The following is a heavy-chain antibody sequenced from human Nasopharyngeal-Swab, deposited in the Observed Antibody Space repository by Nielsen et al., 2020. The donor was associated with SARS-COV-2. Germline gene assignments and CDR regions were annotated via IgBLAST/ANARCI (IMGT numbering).Heavy chain of an antibody. V-gene: IGHV3-23*01. D-gene: IGHD5-12*01. Sequence: GGSLRLSCAASGFTFRSYARSWVRQAPGKGLEWVSVISGSDHTTYYADSVKGRFTISRDNSKNTVNLQMNSLRVEDTAIYYCAKDRDSGDDSDDYYHYYGMDVWGQGTTVTVSS. CDR3: AKDRDSGDDSDDYYHYYGMDV. J-gene: IGHJ6*02. CDR1: GFTFRSYA. CDR2: ISGSDHTT.